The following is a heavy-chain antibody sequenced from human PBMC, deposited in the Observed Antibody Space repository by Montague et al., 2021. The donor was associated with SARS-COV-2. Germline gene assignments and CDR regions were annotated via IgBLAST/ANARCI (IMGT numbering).Heavy chain of an antibody. CDR3: PRLTVIVDTSGGTLHCFGP. D-gene: IGHD2-21*02. Sequence: TLSLTCAVSGGSVSSGDFFWTWVRQPPGRGLEWIGSISHSGGSKYNPSLKSRIALSLDTSGNHFSLSLNSVTAADSATYYCPRLTVIVDTSGGTLHCFGPWGQGALVTVSS. V-gene: IGHV4-30-2*05. J-gene: IGHJ5*02. CDR2: ISHSGGS. CDR1: GGSVSSGDFF.